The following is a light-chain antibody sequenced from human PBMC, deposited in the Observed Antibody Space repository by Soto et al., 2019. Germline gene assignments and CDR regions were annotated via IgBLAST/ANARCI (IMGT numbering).Light chain of an antibody. CDR1: QSLLHSNGYNY. J-gene: IGKJ2*01. Sequence: DIVMTQSPLSLPVTPGEPASISCRSSQSLLHSNGYNYLDWYLQKPGQSPQLLIYLGSNRASGVPDRFSGSGSGTDFTLKISRVEAEDVGVYYCMQALQFPYTFGQGLKMEIK. V-gene: IGKV2-28*01. CDR2: LGS. CDR3: MQALQFPYT.